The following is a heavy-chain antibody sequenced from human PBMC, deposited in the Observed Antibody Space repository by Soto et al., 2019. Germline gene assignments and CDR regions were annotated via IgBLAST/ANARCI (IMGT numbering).Heavy chain of an antibody. Sequence: QVQLVQSGAEVKKPGASVKVSCKTSGYTFTSYGISWVRQAPGQGLEWMGWISAYNGNTNYAQKLQGRVTMTTDTSTSTASMELRSLRSDDTAVYYCAREGGYYYYYYYYIDVWGKGTTVTVSS. CDR1: GYTFTSYG. V-gene: IGHV1-18*01. J-gene: IGHJ6*03. CDR3: AREGGYYYYYYYYIDV. CDR2: ISAYNGNT. D-gene: IGHD3-22*01.